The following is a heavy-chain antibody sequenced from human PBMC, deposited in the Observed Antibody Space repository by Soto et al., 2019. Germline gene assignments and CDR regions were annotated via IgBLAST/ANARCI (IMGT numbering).Heavy chain of an antibody. J-gene: IGHJ4*02. D-gene: IGHD3-10*01. CDR2: VIPMLRMS. CDR3: ATNYGSGSTHFDY. V-gene: IGHV1-69*02. Sequence: QVQLVQSGAEVRKPGSSVKVSCTASGDTFNFYTISWVRQAPGQGLEWMGRVIPMLRMSNYAQKFQGRVTISADTSTSTAYMALSSLRSDDTAVYYFATNYGSGSTHFDYWGQGTLVTVSS. CDR1: GDTFNFYT.